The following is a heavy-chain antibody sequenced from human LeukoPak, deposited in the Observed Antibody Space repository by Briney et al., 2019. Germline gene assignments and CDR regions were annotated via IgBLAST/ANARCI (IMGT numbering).Heavy chain of an antibody. D-gene: IGHD3-9*01. CDR2: IYYSGST. J-gene: IGHJ5*02. CDR3: ARYHLNYDVLTGFYTEGWFDP. CDR1: GGSISNYY. V-gene: IGHV4-59*08. Sequence: SETLSLTCIVSGGSISNYYWSWIRQPPGKGLEWIGYIYYSGSTYYNPSLKSRVTISVEKSKNQFSLRLTSLTAADTAVYYCARYHLNYDVLTGFYTEGWFDPWGQGTLVTVSS.